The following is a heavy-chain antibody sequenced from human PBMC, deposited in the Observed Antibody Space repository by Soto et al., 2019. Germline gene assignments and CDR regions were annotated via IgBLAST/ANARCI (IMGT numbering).Heavy chain of an antibody. CDR2: ISSSSTYI. D-gene: IGHD3-22*01. V-gene: IGHV3-21*01. CDR1: GFTFSSHS. Sequence: EVQLVESGGGLVKPGGSLRLSCAASGFTFSSHSMNWVRQAPGKGLEWVSSISSSSTYIYYADSVKGRFTISRDNAKNSLYLQMKSLRAEDTAVYYCASHPRDSSGYWYYFDYWGQGSLVTVSS. J-gene: IGHJ4*02. CDR3: ASHPRDSSGYWYYFDY.